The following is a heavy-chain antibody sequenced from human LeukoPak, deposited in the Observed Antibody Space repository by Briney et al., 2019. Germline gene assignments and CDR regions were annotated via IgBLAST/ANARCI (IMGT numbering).Heavy chain of an antibody. CDR3: ARDLTTVTPLYYYYGMDV. V-gene: IGHV3-11*01. J-gene: IGHJ6*02. Sequence: GGSLRLSCAASGFTFSDYYMSWIRQAPGKGLEWVSYISSSGSTIYYADSVKGRFTISRDNAKNSLYLQMNSLRAEDTAVYYCARDLTTVTPLYYYYGMDVWGQGTTVTVSS. D-gene: IGHD4-17*01. CDR2: ISSSGSTI. CDR1: GFTFSDYY.